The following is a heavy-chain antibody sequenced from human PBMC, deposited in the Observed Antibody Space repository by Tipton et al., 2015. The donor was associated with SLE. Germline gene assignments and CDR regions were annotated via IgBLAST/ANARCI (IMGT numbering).Heavy chain of an antibody. J-gene: IGHJ3*02. CDR1: GGSISSSSYY. Sequence: LRLSCTVSGGSISSSSYYWGWIRQPPGKGLEWIGSIYYSGSTYYNPSLKSRVTISVDTSKNQFSLKLSSVTAADTAVYYCARASSCAVLRFLEWVSCAFDIWGQGTMVTVSS. D-gene: IGHD3-3*01. CDR3: ARASSCAVLRFLEWVSCAFDI. CDR2: IYYSGST. V-gene: IGHV4-39*07.